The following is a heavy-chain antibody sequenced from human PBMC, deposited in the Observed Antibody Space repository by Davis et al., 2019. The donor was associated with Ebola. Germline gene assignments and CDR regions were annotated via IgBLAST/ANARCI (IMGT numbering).Heavy chain of an antibody. CDR1: GGSINSFY. Sequence: GSLRLSCTVSGGSINSFYWSWIRQPPGKGLEWIGYIFRSGYAKYNPSLKGRVTMSIDTSKNQFSLNLISVTAADTAVYYCARTPDADCGTSTCSNWFDPWGQGTLVSVSS. CDR2: IFRSGYA. CDR3: ARTPDADCGTSTCSNWFDP. J-gene: IGHJ5*02. D-gene: IGHD2-21*01. V-gene: IGHV4-59*01.